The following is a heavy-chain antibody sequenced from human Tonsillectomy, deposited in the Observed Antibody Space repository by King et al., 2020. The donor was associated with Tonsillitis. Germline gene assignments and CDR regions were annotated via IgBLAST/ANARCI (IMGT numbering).Heavy chain of an antibody. CDR2: IHTSGNT. Sequence: VQLVESGGGLVQPGGSLRLSCAASGFTVSSNYMSWVRQAPGEGLEWVSVIHTSGNTFYADSVKGRFTISRDNSKNTLYLQMNSLRAEDTAVYYCARDRDRGYGNLDYWGQGTLVTVSS. V-gene: IGHV3-66*01. J-gene: IGHJ4*02. CDR3: ARDRDRGYGNLDY. D-gene: IGHD3-10*01. CDR1: GFTVSSNY.